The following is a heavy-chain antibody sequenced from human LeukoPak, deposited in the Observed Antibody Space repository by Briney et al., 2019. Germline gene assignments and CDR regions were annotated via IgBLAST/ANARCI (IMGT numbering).Heavy chain of an antibody. CDR1: GGSISSSSYS. D-gene: IGHD1-26*01. CDR3: ARAGALARYYYYGMDV. Sequence: SQTLSLTCTVSGGSISSSSYSWGWIRQPPGKGLEWIGSIYYSGNTYYNPSLKSRVTISVDTSKNQFSLKLSSVTAADTAVYYCARAGALARYYYYGMDVWGQGTTVTVSS. V-gene: IGHV4-39*01. CDR2: IYYSGNT. J-gene: IGHJ6*02.